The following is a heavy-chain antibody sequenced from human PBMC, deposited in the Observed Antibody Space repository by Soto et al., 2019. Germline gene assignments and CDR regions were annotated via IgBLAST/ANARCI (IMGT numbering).Heavy chain of an antibody. J-gene: IGHJ4*02. D-gene: IGHD1-1*01. Sequence: QVQLQQWGAGLLKPSETLSLTCAVYGGSFSGYYWSWIRQPPGKGLEWIGEINHSGSTNYNPSLKSRVTISVDTSKNQFSLKLSSVTAADTTVYYCARGPPYGTPLPYDYWGQGTLVTVSS. CDR1: GGSFSGYY. CDR3: ARGPPYGTPLPYDY. CDR2: INHSGST. V-gene: IGHV4-34*01.